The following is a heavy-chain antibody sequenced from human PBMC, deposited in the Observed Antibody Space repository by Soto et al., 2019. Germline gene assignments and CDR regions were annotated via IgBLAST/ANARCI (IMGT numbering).Heavy chain of an antibody. J-gene: IGHJ4*02. CDR2: ISSSSSTI. CDR3: ARDSPPDYDYIWGSYRVGFDY. Sequence: PGGSLRLSCAASGFTFSSYGMNWVRQAPGKGLEWVSYISSSSSTIYYADSVKGRFTISRDNAKNSLYLQMNSLRAEDTAVYYCARDSPPDYDYIWGSYRVGFDYWGQGTLVTVSS. D-gene: IGHD3-16*02. CDR1: GFTFSSYG. V-gene: IGHV3-48*01.